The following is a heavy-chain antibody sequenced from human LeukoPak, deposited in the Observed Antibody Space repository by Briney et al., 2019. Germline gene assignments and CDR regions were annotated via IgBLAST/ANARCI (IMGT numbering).Heavy chain of an antibody. D-gene: IGHD3-10*01. CDR2: ISGSGGST. CDR1: GFTFSSYA. Sequence: GGPLRLSCAASGFTFSSYAMSWVRQAPGKGLEWVSAISGSGGSTYYADSVKGRFTISRDISKNTLFLQMNSLRAEDTALYYCAREPPNYGNDYWGQGTLVTVSS. V-gene: IGHV3-23*01. J-gene: IGHJ4*02. CDR3: AREPPNYGNDY.